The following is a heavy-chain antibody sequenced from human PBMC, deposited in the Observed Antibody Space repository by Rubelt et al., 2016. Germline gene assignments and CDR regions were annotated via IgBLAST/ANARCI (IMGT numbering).Heavy chain of an antibody. V-gene: IGHV4-59*12. CDR2: IYYTGST. D-gene: IGHD3-10*01. CDR1: GGSMNTYY. CDR3: ATAPRGKAYFDF. J-gene: IGHJ2*01. Sequence: QVQLQESGPGLVKPSETLSLTCTVSGGSMNTYYWSWIRQPPGKGLEWIGYIYYTGSTDYNPSLKSRVTISVDTSKSQFSLKRSSLTAADTAVYYCATAPRGKAYFDFWARGTLVTVSS.